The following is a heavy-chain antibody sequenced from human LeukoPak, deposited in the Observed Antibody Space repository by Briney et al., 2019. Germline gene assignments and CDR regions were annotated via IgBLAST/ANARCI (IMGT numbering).Heavy chain of an antibody. V-gene: IGHV4-4*07. CDR2: IFESGAT. Sequence: SETLSLTCTVSGDSISPYYWSWVRQPAGKGLEWIGRIFESGATNYNPSLTSRVTMSVDTSKRRFSLRLSSVTAADTAVYYCARDRTKIIPGGLRPKGGAFDIWGQGTWVTVSS. CDR1: GDSISPYY. J-gene: IGHJ3*02. D-gene: IGHD3-3*01. CDR3: ARDRTKIIPGGLRPKGGAFDI.